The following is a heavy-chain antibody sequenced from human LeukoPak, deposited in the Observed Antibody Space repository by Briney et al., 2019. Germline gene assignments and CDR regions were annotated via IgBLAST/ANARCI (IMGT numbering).Heavy chain of an antibody. V-gene: IGHV4-59*01. CDR2: INYSGST. J-gene: IGHJ3*02. D-gene: IGHD6-13*01. CDR3: ARRIAAADSFDI. Sequence: AETLSLTCTVSGGSISSYYGSWIRQPPGKGLEWIAYINYSGSTNYKSSLKSRVTISVDTSKNQFSLKLSSVTAADTAVYYCARRIAAADSFDIWGQGRMVTVSP. CDR1: GGSISSYY.